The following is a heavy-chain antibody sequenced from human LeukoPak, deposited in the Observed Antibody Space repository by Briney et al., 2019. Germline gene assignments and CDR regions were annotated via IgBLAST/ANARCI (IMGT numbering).Heavy chain of an antibody. CDR2: ISGGGDNI. D-gene: IGHD6-19*01. V-gene: IGHV3-23*01. Sequence: GGSLRLSSAASGFTFSSYAMSWVRQAPGKGLEWVSAISGGGDNIYYADSVKGRFTASRDNSKNTLYLQMNSLRAEDTAVYYCAKGRYSSGWYYDYWGQGTLVTVSS. J-gene: IGHJ4*02. CDR1: GFTFSSYA. CDR3: AKGRYSSGWYYDY.